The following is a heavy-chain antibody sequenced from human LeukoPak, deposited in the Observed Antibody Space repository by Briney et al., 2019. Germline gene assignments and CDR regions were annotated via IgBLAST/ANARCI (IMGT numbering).Heavy chain of an antibody. CDR1: GFTFSSYE. Sequence: GGSLRLSCAASGFTFSSYEMNWVRQAPGKGLEWVSYISSSGSPIYYADSVKGRFTISRDNAKNLLYLQMNSLRAEDTAVYYCARSLTFGSRGQGTLVTISS. CDR3: ARSLTFGS. D-gene: IGHD3-16*01. V-gene: IGHV3-48*03. CDR2: ISSSGSPI. J-gene: IGHJ4*02.